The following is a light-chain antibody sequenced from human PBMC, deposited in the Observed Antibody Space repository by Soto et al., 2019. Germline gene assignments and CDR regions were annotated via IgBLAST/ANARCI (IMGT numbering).Light chain of an antibody. J-gene: IGKJ2*01. CDR1: QDISTW. V-gene: IGKV1-12*01. CDR3: QQANSFPYS. Sequence: DIQMTQSPSFVSASVGDRVTITCRASQDISTWLACYQQKPGRAPNLLIYTASSLQSGVPSRFSGSGSGTDFTLTISSLQAEDFATYYGQQANSFPYSFGQGTKLEIK. CDR2: TAS.